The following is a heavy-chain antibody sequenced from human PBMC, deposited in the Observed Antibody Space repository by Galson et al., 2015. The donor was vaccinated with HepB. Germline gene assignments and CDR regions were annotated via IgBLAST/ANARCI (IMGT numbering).Heavy chain of an antibody. CDR3: ASLGWFGELLFVESRAAVRQLDNFDY. D-gene: IGHD3-10*01. CDR1: GFTFSSYS. J-gene: IGHJ4*02. Sequence: SLRLSCAASGFTFSSYSVNWVRQAPGKGLEWVSSISSSSSYIYYADSVKGRFTISRDNAKNSLYLQMNSLRAEDTAVYYCASLGWFGELLFVESRAAVRQLDNFDYWGQGTLVTVSS. CDR2: ISSSSSYI. V-gene: IGHV3-21*01.